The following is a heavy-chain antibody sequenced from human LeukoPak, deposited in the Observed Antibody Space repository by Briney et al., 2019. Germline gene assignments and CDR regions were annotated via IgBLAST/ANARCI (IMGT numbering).Heavy chain of an antibody. D-gene: IGHD3-10*01. Sequence: SETLSLTCTVSGGSISSYYWSWIRQPPGKGLEWIGYIYYSGSTNYNPSLKSRVTISVDTSKNQFSPKLSSVTAADTAVYYCARGVTPNDAFDIWGQGTMVTVSS. CDR2: IYYSGST. V-gene: IGHV4-59*08. J-gene: IGHJ3*02. CDR3: ARGVTPNDAFDI. CDR1: GGSISSYY.